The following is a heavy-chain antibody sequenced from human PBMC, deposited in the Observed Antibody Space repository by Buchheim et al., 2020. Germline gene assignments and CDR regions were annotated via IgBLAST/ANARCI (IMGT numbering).Heavy chain of an antibody. CDR2: IWSDGKGD. CDR1: GFTFRHHA. D-gene: IGHD1-26*01. Sequence: QVQVVESGGGVVQPGRSLRLSCAASGFTFRHHAIHWVRQAPGKGLEWLAQIWSDGKGDYSADSVKGRFTFSRDNSQNRVHLQMNSLTVEDTATYYCSRDGQGGAPYTMDVWGQGTT. V-gene: IGHV3-33*01. J-gene: IGHJ6*02. CDR3: SRDGQGGAPYTMDV.